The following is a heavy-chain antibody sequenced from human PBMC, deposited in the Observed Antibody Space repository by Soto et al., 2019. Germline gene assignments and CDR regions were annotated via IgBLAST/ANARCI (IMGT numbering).Heavy chain of an antibody. CDR3: AKGFSYSVIDY. CDR2: ISYDGSNE. CDR1: GFTFSSYG. V-gene: IGHV3-30*18. D-gene: IGHD5-18*01. J-gene: IGHJ4*02. Sequence: PGGSLRLSCAVSGFTFSSYGMHWVRQAPGKGLEWVAHISYDGSNEHYVDSVKGRFTISRDNSKNTLYLQMSSLRAEDTAVYYCAKGFSYSVIDYWGQGTLVTVSS.